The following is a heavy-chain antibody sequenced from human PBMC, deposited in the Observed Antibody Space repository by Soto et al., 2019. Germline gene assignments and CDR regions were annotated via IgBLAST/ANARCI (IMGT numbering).Heavy chain of an antibody. Sequence: EVQLVESGGGLVQPGGSLRLSCAASGFTFSSYWMSWVRQAPGKGLEWVANIKQDGSEKYYVDSVKGRFTISRDNAKNSLYLQMNSLRAEDTAVYYCARVLRRYCSSTSCLYFDYWGQGTLVTVSS. CDR2: IKQDGSEK. CDR3: ARVLRRYCSSTSCLYFDY. J-gene: IGHJ4*02. CDR1: GFTFSSYW. V-gene: IGHV3-7*01. D-gene: IGHD2-2*01.